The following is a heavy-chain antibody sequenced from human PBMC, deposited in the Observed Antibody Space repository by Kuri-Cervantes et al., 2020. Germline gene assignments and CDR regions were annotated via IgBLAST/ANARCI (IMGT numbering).Heavy chain of an antibody. Sequence: GESLKISCAASGFTFSSYAMSWVRQAPGKGLEWVSAISGSGGSTYYADSVKGRFTISRDNSKNTLYLQMNSLRAEDTAVYYCARDRASYYDSSGYSYFDYWGQGTLVTVSS. CDR1: GFTFSSYA. J-gene: IGHJ4*02. CDR2: ISGSGGST. CDR3: ARDRASYYDSSGYSYFDY. V-gene: IGHV3-23*01. D-gene: IGHD3-22*01.